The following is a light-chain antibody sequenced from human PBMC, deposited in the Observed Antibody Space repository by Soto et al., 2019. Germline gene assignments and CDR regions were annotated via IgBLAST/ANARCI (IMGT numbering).Light chain of an antibody. V-gene: IGKV4-1*01. J-gene: IGKJ1*01. CDR1: QTVLSSSNNRNY. Sequence: DIVMTQSPDSLTVSLGERATINCKSSQTVLSSSNNRNYLAWYQQKPGQPPTLLLYWASTREAGVPDRFSGSGSGADFTLTISRLQAEDVAVYYCHQYYTTPPTFGQGTKVEIK. CDR2: WAS. CDR3: HQYYTTPPT.